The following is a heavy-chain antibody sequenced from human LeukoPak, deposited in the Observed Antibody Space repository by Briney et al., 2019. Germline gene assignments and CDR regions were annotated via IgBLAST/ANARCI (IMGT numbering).Heavy chain of an antibody. D-gene: IGHD1-26*01. Sequence: PGGSLRLSCAASGFTFSSYGMHWVRQAPGKGLEWVAFIRYDGSNKYYADYVKGRFTISRDNSKNTLYLQMNSLRAEDTAVYYCAKHPRYSGSYYFDYWGQGTLVTVSS. CDR3: AKHPRYSGSYYFDY. CDR2: IRYDGSNK. J-gene: IGHJ4*02. V-gene: IGHV3-30*02. CDR1: GFTFSSYG.